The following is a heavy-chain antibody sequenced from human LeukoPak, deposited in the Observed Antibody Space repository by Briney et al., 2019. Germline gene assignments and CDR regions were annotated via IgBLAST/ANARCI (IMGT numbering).Heavy chain of an antibody. Sequence: KPSETLSLTCTVSGGSISSSSYYWGWLRQPPGKGLEWIGTIYYRGSTYYNPSLKSRVTVSVDTSKNQFSLKLTSVTAADSAVYYCARHRYSGSYAPLDYWGQGTLVTVSS. CDR2: IYYRGST. D-gene: IGHD1-26*01. CDR3: ARHRYSGSYAPLDY. CDR1: GGSISSSSYY. V-gene: IGHV4-39*01. J-gene: IGHJ4*02.